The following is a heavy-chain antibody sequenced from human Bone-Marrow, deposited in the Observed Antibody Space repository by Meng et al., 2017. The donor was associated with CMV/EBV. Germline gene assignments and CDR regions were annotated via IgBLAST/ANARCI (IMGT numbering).Heavy chain of an antibody. D-gene: IGHD2-2*02. V-gene: IGHV1-69*04. CDR3: ARDTVVVPAAIRYYYYGMDV. J-gene: IGHJ6*02. Sequence: SVKVSCKASGGTFSSYTISWVRQAPGQGLEWMGRIIPILGIANYAQKFQGRVTITADKSTSTAYMEPSSLRSEDTAVYYCARDTVVVPAAIRYYYYGMDVWGQGTTVTVSS. CDR1: GGTFSSYT. CDR2: IIPILGIA.